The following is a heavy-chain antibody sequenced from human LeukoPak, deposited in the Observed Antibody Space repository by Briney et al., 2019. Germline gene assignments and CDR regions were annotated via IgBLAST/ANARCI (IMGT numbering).Heavy chain of an antibody. CDR2: ITSSSDYI. CDR1: GFTFSSYT. D-gene: IGHD4-23*01. CDR3: ARVQVVSDF. V-gene: IGHV3-21*01. Sequence: GGSLRLSCAASGFTFSSYTMNWVRQAPGKGLEWVSSITSSSDYIYYVDSVKGRFTISRDNAKNSLYLQMNSLRAEDTAVYYCARVQVVSDFWGQGALVTVSS. J-gene: IGHJ4*02.